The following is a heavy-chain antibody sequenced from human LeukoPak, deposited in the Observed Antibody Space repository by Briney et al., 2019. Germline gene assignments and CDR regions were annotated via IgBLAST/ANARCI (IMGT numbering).Heavy chain of an antibody. J-gene: IGHJ4*02. CDR2: IRYDGSNK. Sequence: GGSLRLSCAASGFTFSSYGMHWARQAPGKGLEWVAYIRYDGSNKYYADSVKGRFIISRDNSKNTLYLQMNSLRAEDTAIYYCAKVLVGDDYGDYVFDYWGQGTLVTVSS. CDR3: AKVLVGDDYGDYVFDY. V-gene: IGHV3-30*02. D-gene: IGHD4-17*01. CDR1: GFTFSSYG.